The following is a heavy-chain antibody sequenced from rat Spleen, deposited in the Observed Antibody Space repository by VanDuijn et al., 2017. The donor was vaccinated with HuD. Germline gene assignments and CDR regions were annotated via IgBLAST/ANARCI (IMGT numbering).Heavy chain of an antibody. D-gene: IGHD3-4*01. CDR1: GFTFSDYY. CDR2: INYDGSST. CDR3: DRLTTTLYYFDD. Sequence: EVQLVESDGGLVQPGRSLKLSCAASGFTFSDYYMAWVRQAPTKGLEWVTTINYDGSSTYYRDSVKGRFTISRDNAKSTLYLQMDSLRSEDTATYYCDRLTTTLYYFDDLGQGVMVTVSS. J-gene: IGHJ2*01. V-gene: IGHV5-29*01.